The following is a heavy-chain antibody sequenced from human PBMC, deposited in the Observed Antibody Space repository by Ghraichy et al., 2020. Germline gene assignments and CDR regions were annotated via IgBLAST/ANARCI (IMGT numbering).Heavy chain of an antibody. V-gene: IGHV4-59*01. CDR2: IYYSGST. D-gene: IGHD3-10*01. J-gene: IGHJ4*02. CDR1: GGSISSYY. CDR3: ARVLASSYYYGSGSYYYFDY. Sequence: SQTLSLTCTVSGGSISSYYWSWIRQPPGKGLEWIGYIYYSGSTNYNPSLKSRVTISVDTSKNQFSPKLSSVTAADTAVYYCARVLASSYYYGSGSYYYFDYWGQGTLVTVSS.